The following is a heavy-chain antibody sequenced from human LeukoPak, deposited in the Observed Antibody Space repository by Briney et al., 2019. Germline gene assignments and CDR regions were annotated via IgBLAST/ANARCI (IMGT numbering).Heavy chain of an antibody. CDR3: ARGDLGTYGDYEGMDY. D-gene: IGHD4-17*01. V-gene: IGHV1-46*01. J-gene: IGHJ4*02. CDR1: GYTFTRYD. Sequence: GASVKVSCKASGYTFTRYDINWVRQAPGQGLEWMGIINPSGGSTSYAQKFQGRVTMTRDTSTSTVYMELSSLRSEDTAVYYCARGDLGTYGDYEGMDYWGQGTLVTVSS. CDR2: INPSGGST.